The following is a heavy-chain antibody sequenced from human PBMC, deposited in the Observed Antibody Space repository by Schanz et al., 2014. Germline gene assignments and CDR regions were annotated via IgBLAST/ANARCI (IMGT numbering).Heavy chain of an antibody. CDR3: ARDGEAAAGCDY. V-gene: IGHV1-8*01. CDR2: MNPTTGNR. Sequence: QVQLVQSGAEVKKPGASVRVSCKASGYSFTTYDVNWVRQATGQGLEWMGWMNPTTGNRGYAQNFQGRVTMARDTSTSAVYMKLSSLRSEDTAVYYWARDGEAAAGCDYWGQGTLVTVSS. CDR1: GYSFTTYD. J-gene: IGHJ4*02. D-gene: IGHD6-13*01.